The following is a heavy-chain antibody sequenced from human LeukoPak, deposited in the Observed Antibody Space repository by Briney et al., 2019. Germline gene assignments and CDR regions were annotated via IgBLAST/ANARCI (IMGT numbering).Heavy chain of an antibody. V-gene: IGHV1-2*02. CDR3: ARDEMENGYFDY. CDR2: INPNSGGT. CDR1: GYTFTGYY. J-gene: IGHJ4*02. Sequence: ASVKVSCKASGYTFTGYYMHWVRQAPGQGLEWMGWINPNSGGTNYAQKFQGRVTMTRDRSISTAYMELSRLRSDDTAVYYCARDEMENGYFDYWGQGTLVTVSS. D-gene: IGHD5-24*01.